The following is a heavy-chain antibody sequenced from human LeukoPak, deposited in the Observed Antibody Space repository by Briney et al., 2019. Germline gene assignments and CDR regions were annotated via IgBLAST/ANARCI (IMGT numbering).Heavy chain of an antibody. J-gene: IGHJ4*02. V-gene: IGHV3-7*01. CDR2: IKQDGSEK. D-gene: IGHD1-26*01. CDR3: ARDVGAGATSPKPFDH. Sequence: GGSLRLSCAASGFTFSSYWMSWVRQAPGKGLEWVANIKQDGSEKYYVDSVKGRFTISRDNAKNSLYLQMNSLRAEDTAVYYCARDVGAGATSPKPFDHWGQGTLVTVSS. CDR1: GFTFSSYW.